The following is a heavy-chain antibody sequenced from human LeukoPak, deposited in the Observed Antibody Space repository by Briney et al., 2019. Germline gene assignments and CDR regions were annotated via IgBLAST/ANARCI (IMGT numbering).Heavy chain of an antibody. D-gene: IGHD3-10*01. CDR2: IYYSGST. CDR3: ARLIPYYYASGSGRFDY. J-gene: IGHJ4*02. CDR1: GGSISSYY. Sequence: SETLSLTCTVSGGSISSYYWGWIRQPPGMGLEWIGNIYYSGSTYYNPSLKSRVTISVDTSKNQFSLKLSSVTAADTAMYYCARLIPYYYASGSGRFDYWGQGTLVTVSS. V-gene: IGHV4-39*01.